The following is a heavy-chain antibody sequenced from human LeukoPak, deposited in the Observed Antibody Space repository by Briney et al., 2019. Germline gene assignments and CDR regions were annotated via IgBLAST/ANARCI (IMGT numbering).Heavy chain of an antibody. CDR2: IYTSGST. CDR3: ARGGVTMVRGVIRYYYYMDV. Sequence: SETLSLTCTVSGGSISSYYWSWIRQPPGKGLEWIGYIYTSGSTNYNPSLKSRVTISVDTSKNQFSLKLSSVTAADTAVYYCARGGVTMVRGVIRYYYYMDVWAKGPRSPSP. V-gene: IGHV4-4*09. CDR1: GGSISSYY. D-gene: IGHD3-10*01. J-gene: IGHJ6*03.